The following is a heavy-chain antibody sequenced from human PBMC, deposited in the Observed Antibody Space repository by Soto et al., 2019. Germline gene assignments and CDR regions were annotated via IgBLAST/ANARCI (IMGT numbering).Heavy chain of an antibody. J-gene: IGHJ3*02. CDR3: ARNIMLGGPQFPFDT. CDR2: ISYDGSNK. V-gene: IGHV3-30-3*01. D-gene: IGHD3-16*01. Sequence: GGSLRLSCAASGFTFSSYAMHWVRQAPGKGLEWVAVISYDGSNKYYADSLKGRFTISRDNAKNTLYLQMNSLRAEDTAVYYYARNIMLGGPQFPFDTGGRGIRATVPS. CDR1: GFTFSSYA.